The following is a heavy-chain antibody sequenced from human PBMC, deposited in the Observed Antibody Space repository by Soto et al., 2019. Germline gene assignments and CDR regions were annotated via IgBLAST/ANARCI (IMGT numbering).Heavy chain of an antibody. CDR1: GFTFTSSA. V-gene: IGHV1-58*01. CDR2: IVVGSGNT. CDR3: AAASGSYVGYYGMDV. D-gene: IGHD1-26*01. J-gene: IGHJ6*02. Sequence: ASVKVSCKASGFTFTSSAVQWVRQARGQRLEWIGWIVVGSGNTNYAQKFQERVTITRDMSTSTAYMELSSLRSEDTAVYYCAAASGSYVGYYGMDVWGQGTTVTVSS.